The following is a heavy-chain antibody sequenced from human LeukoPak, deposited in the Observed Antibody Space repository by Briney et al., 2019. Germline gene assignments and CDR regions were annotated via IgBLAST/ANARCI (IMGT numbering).Heavy chain of an antibody. D-gene: IGHD2-2*01. Sequence: ASVKVSCKASGYTFTSYGISWVRQAPGQGLEWMGWINPNSGGTNYAQKFQGRVTMTRDTSISTAYMELSRLRSDDTAVYYCARGIVVVPAATDYWGQGTLVTVSS. CDR2: INPNSGGT. CDR1: GYTFTSYG. V-gene: IGHV1-2*02. J-gene: IGHJ4*02. CDR3: ARGIVVVPAATDY.